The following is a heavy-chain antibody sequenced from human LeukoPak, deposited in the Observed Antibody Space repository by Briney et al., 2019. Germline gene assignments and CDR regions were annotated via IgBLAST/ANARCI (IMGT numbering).Heavy chain of an antibody. D-gene: IGHD3-22*01. CDR3: ARGQNYYDSPNFDY. CDR2: IYTSGST. V-gene: IGHV4-4*07. J-gene: IGHJ4*03. Sequence: PSETLSLTCTVSGGSISSYYWSWIRPPAGKGLEWIGRIYTSGSTNYNPSLKSRVTMSVDTSKNQFSLKLSSVTAADTAVYYCARGQNYYDSPNFDYWGQGTMVTVSS. CDR1: GGSISSYY.